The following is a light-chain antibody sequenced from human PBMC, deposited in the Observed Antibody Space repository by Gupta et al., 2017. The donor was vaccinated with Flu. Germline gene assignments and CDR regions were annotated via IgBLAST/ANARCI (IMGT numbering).Light chain of an antibody. V-gene: IGLV8-61*01. Sequence: QTVVTQESSFSVSPGGTVTLTCGLTSGSVSTGYFPSWYQQTPGLPPRTLIHNTNTRSSGVPDRFSGSIPGNTAALTITGAQADDEANYYCIPYVGSGIVVFGGGTKLTVL. CDR1: SGSVSTGYF. CDR2: NTN. J-gene: IGLJ3*02. CDR3: IPYVGSGIVV.